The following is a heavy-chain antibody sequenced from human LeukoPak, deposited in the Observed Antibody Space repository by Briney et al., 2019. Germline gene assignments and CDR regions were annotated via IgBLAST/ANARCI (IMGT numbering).Heavy chain of an antibody. D-gene: IGHD2-2*02. V-gene: IGHV3-23*01. Sequence: GGSLRLSCAASGFTFSSYAMSWVRQAPGKGLEWVSAISGSGGSTYYADSVKGRFTISRDNSKNTLYLQMNSLRAEDTAVYYCATRADCSSTSCYTTAEYFQHWGQGTLVTVSS. J-gene: IGHJ1*01. CDR1: GFTFSSYA. CDR3: ATRADCSSTSCYTTAEYFQH. CDR2: ISGSGGST.